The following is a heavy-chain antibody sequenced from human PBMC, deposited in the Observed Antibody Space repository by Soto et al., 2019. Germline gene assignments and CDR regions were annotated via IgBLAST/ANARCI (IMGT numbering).Heavy chain of an antibody. CDR2: IYYSGST. CDR3: ARGLRTHNYFDS. CDR1: GGSIRSSTYY. V-gene: IGHV4-39*07. J-gene: IGHJ4*02. Sequence: SETLSLTCTVSGGSIRSSTYYWGWIRQPPGKGLEWIGSIYYSGSTHYNPSLKSRVTMSVDTSTNQFSLKLNSVTAADTAVYYCARGLRTHNYFDSWSQGTLVTVSS.